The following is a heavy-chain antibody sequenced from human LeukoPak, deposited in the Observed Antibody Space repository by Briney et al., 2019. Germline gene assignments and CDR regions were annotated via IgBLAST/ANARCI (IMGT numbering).Heavy chain of an antibody. J-gene: IGHJ4*02. CDR3: AKERSFGTWHGDY. V-gene: IGHV3-23*01. CDR2: ISGSGGGT. Sequence: PWGSLRLSCAASGFTFSSYAMTWVRQAPGKGLEWVSAISGSGGGTYYADSVKGRFTISRDNSKNTLYLQMNSLRAEDTAVYYCAKERSFGTWHGDYWGQGTLVTVSS. D-gene: IGHD2/OR15-2a*01. CDR1: GFTFSSYA.